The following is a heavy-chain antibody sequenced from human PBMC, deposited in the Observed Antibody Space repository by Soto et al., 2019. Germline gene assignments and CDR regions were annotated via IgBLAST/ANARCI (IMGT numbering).Heavy chain of an antibody. Sequence: GGSLRLSCAASGFTFSSYGMHWVRQAPGKGLEWVAVISYDGSNKYYADSVKGRFTISRDNSKNTLYLQMNSLRAEDTAVYYCAQWEPRADFDYWGQGTLVTVSS. J-gene: IGHJ4*02. V-gene: IGHV3-30*03. CDR1: GFTFSSYG. D-gene: IGHD1-26*01. CDR2: ISYDGSNK. CDR3: AQWEPRADFDY.